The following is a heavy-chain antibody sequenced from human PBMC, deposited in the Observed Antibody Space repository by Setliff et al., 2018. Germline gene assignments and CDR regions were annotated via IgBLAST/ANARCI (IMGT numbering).Heavy chain of an antibody. J-gene: IGHJ4*02. V-gene: IGHV4-31*03. CDR3: ARHGGGTPYYYESRGFDS. D-gene: IGHD3-22*01. CDR2: IFHSGDT. Sequence: PSETLSLTCTVSGDSINSGDYYWHWIRQQPGKGPEWIGYIFHSGDTLYNPSLKSRLVISIDTSKNHFSLSLTSVTAADTAFYYCARHGGGTPYYYESRGFDSWGQGTQVTVSS. CDR1: GDSINSGDYY.